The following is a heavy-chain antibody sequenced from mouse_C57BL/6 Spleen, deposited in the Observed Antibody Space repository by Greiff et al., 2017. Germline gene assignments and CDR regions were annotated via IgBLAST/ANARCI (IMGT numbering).Heavy chain of an antibody. CDR1: GFTFSSYG. CDR2: ISSGGSYT. V-gene: IGHV5-6*02. D-gene: IGHD5-1*01. J-gene: IGHJ4*01. CDR3: ARQYYDAMDY. Sequence: DVMLVESGGDLVKPGGSLKLSCAASGFTFSSYGMSWVRQTPDKRLEWVATISSGGSYTYYPDSVKGRFTISRDNAKNTLYLQMSSLKSEDTAMYYCARQYYDAMDYWGQGTSVTVSS.